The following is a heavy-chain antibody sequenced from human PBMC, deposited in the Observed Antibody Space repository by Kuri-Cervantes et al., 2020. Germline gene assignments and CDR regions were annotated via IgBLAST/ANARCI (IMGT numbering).Heavy chain of an antibody. D-gene: IGHD3-3*01. V-gene: IGHV4-39*01. J-gene: IGHJ6*03. CDR1: GGSISSSSYY. CDR3: ARSTHFWSGYSPLYMDV. CDR2: IYYSGSA. Sequence: SETLSLTCTVSGGSISSSSYYWGWLRQAPGKGLEWIGSIYYSGSAYYNPSLKSRVTISVDTSKNQFSLKLSSVTAADTAVYYCARSTHFWSGYSPLYMDVWGKGTTVTVSS.